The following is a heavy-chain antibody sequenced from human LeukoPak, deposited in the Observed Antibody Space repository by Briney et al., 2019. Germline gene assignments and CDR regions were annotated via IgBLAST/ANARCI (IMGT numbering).Heavy chain of an antibody. CDR1: GVTFSSYG. V-gene: IGHV3-30*03. D-gene: IGHD5-12*01. J-gene: IGHJ4*02. CDR3: TTKVRGNSGDDYDD. CDR2: ISSDGNDK. Sequence: PGGSLRLSCAASGVTFSSYGMHWVRQAPGKGLEWVALISSDGNDKLYGDSVKGRFTISRDDSKSTLYLQMNSLRAEDTAAYYCTTKVRGNSGDDYDDWGQGTLVTVSS.